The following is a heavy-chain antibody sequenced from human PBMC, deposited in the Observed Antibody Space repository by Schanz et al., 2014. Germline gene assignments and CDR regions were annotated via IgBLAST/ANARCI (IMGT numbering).Heavy chain of an antibody. D-gene: IGHD3-22*01. Sequence: EGQLAESGGGLVQPGGSLRLSCAVSGFTVSSNHMSWVRQAPGKGLEWVSVIYSGIGAYYADSVKDRFTVSRDNSKNTVYLQMSRLRAEDTAVYCCARVHRYDPSGWGYFDYWGQGALVTVSS. J-gene: IGHJ4*02. CDR3: ARVHRYDPSGWGYFDY. CDR1: GFTVSSNH. CDR2: IYSGIGA. V-gene: IGHV3-66*01.